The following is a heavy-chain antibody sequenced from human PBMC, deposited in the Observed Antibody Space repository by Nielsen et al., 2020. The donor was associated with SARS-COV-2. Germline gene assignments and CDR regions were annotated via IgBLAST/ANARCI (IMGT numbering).Heavy chain of an antibody. CDR1: GYTFTDYY. D-gene: IGHD3/OR15-3a*01. CDR2: INPYSGGT. CDR3: ARARATIFGLVMSYGMDV. J-gene: IGHJ6*02. Sequence: ASVKVSCKASGYTFTDYYIHWVRQAPGQGIEWMGRINPYSGGTNYAQKFQGTVTMTRDASISTVYMELTSDDTAVYYCARARATIFGLVMSYGMDVWGPGTTVAVSS. V-gene: IGHV1-2*06.